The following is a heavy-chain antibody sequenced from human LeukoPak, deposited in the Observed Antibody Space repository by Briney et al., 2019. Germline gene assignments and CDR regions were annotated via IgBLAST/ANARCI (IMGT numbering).Heavy chain of an antibody. Sequence: SETLSLTCTVSGGSVNSDNYYWSWIRQHPGKGLEWIGYIYYSGSTYYNPSLQSRVSISVDPSKNLFSLVLSSVTAADTAVYYCARRVYYYDSSGYPVGYFDYWGQGTLVTVSS. V-gene: IGHV4-31*03. CDR3: ARRVYYYDSSGYPVGYFDY. J-gene: IGHJ4*02. CDR1: GGSVNSDNYY. D-gene: IGHD3-22*01. CDR2: IYYSGST.